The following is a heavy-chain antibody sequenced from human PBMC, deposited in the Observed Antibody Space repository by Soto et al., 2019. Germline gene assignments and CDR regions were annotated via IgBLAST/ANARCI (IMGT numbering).Heavy chain of an antibody. CDR3: ARGVYSYADFDY. V-gene: IGHV4-4*07. J-gene: IGHJ4*02. D-gene: IGHD5-18*01. Sequence: QVQLQESGPGLVKPSETLSLTCTVSGGSISSYYWSWIRQPAGKGLGWIGRIYTSGSTNYNPSLKSRVTMSVDTSKNQFSLKLSSVTAADTAVYYCARGVYSYADFDYWGQGTLVTVSS. CDR2: IYTSGST. CDR1: GGSISSYY.